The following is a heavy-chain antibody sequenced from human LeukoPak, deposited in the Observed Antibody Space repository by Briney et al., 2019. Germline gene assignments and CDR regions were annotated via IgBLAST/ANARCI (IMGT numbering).Heavy chain of an antibody. CDR2: ISNSGSSI. D-gene: IGHD6-13*01. CDR3: ARSSIAAAGPIDS. J-gene: IGHJ4*02. V-gene: IGHV3-11*01. CDR1: GFTLSDHY. Sequence: GGSLRLSCAASGFTLSDHYISWIRQAPGKGLEWVSYISNSGSSIFYSDSVKGRFTISRDSAKNSLFLQMNSLRAEDTAIYYCARSSIAAAGPIDSWGQGTLATVSS.